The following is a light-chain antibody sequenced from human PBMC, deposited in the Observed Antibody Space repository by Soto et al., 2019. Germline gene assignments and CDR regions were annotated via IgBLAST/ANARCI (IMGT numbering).Light chain of an antibody. Sequence: EIVLTQSPATLSLSPGERATLSCRASQSVSSSYLAWYQQKPGQAPRLLIYGASSRATGIPDRFSGSGSGSDFTLTISSLQSEDFAVYYCQQYNSWPLTFGPGTKVDIK. CDR1: QSVSSSY. CDR3: QQYNSWPLT. J-gene: IGKJ3*01. CDR2: GAS. V-gene: IGKV3-20*01.